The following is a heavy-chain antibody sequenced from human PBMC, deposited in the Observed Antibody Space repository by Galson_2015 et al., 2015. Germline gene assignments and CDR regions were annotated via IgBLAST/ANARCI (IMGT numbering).Heavy chain of an antibody. J-gene: IGHJ4*02. CDR1: GFTFDDYG. D-gene: IGHD2-15*01. Sequence: SLRLSCAASGFTFDDYGMSWVRQAPGKGLEWVSGINWNGGSTGYADSVKGRFTISRDNAKNSLYLQMNSLRAEDTALYHCARVNDLGTSGNFDYWGQGTLVTVSS. V-gene: IGHV3-20*01. CDR3: ARVNDLGTSGNFDY. CDR2: INWNGGST.